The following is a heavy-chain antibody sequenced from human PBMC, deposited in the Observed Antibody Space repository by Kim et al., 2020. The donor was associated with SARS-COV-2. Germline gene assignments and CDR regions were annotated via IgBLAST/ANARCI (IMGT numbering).Heavy chain of an antibody. V-gene: IGHV3-23*01. Sequence: GGSLRLSCAASGFTFSSYAMSWVRQAPGKGLEWVSAISGSGGSTYYADSVKGRFTISRDNSKNTLYLQMNSLRAEDTAVYYCAKEVGGGYYYRTGVDYWGPGTLVTVSS. D-gene: IGHD3-10*01. CDR2: ISGSGGST. J-gene: IGHJ4*02. CDR1: GFTFSSYA. CDR3: AKEVGGGYYYRTGVDY.